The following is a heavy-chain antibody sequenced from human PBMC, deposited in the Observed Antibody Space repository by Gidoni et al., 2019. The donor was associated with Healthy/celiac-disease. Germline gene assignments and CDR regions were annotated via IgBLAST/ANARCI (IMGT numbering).Heavy chain of an antibody. CDR3: ARDPNCSSTSCYPNAFDI. CDR2: INWNGGST. V-gene: IGHV3-20*04. J-gene: IGHJ3*02. Sequence: EVQLVESGGGVVRPGGSLRLTCAAPGFTFACSGMSGVRQAPGKGLEWVSGINWNGGSTGYADSVKGRFTISRDNAKNSLYLQMNSLRAEDTALYYCARDPNCSSTSCYPNAFDIWGQGTMVTVSS. CDR1: GFTFACSG. D-gene: IGHD2-2*01.